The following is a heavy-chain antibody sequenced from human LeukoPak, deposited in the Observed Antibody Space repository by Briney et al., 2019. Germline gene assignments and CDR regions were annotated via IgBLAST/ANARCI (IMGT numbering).Heavy chain of an antibody. D-gene: IGHD3-10*01. V-gene: IGHV3-23*01. Sequence: GESLRLSCAASGFTFNTYAMNWVRQPPGKGLEWVSAISGSGDNTYYADSVKGRFTISRDDSKNTVYLQMNSLRAEDTAVYYCAKDQSDKGSYAAFDYWGQGTLVPVSS. CDR2: ISGSGDNT. CDR1: GFTFNTYA. J-gene: IGHJ4*02. CDR3: AKDQSDKGSYAAFDY.